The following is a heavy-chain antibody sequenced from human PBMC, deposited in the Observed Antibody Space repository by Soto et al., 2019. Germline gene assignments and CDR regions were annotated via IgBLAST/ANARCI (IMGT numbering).Heavy chain of an antibody. CDR2: ISGSGGST. D-gene: IGHD6-19*01. Sequence: EVQLLESGGGLVQPGGSLRLSCAASGFTFSSYAMSWVRQAPGKGLEWVSAISGSGGSTYYADSVKGRFTSSRDNSKNTLYLQMNSLRAEDTAVYYCASCIAVAVPGMDVWGQWPTVTVSS. CDR1: GFTFSSYA. J-gene: IGHJ6*02. CDR3: ASCIAVAVPGMDV. V-gene: IGHV3-23*01.